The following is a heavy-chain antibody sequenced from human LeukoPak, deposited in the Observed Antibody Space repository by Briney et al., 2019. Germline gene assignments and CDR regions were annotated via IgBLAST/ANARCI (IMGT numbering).Heavy chain of an antibody. Sequence: ASVKVSCKTSGGTFNNSAISWVRQAPGQGLEWLGGIMPLFGTAGYAQKFRGRVTITKDESTRTVYLELTSLTSDDTAVYYCARDVHGDYGSGWFDPWGQGTLVSVSS. D-gene: IGHD4-17*01. J-gene: IGHJ5*02. V-gene: IGHV1-69*05. CDR2: IMPLFGTA. CDR1: GGTFNNSA. CDR3: ARDVHGDYGSGWFDP.